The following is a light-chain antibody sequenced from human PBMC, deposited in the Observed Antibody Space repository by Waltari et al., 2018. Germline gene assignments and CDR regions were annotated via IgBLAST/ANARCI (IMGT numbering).Light chain of an antibody. CDR3: QQYGSSVMYT. CDR2: GAS. CDR1: QSITKKF. V-gene: IGKV3-20*01. Sequence: VLTQSPGTLSLSPGERATLSCRATQSITKKFFAWYQQKPGQAPRLLLYGASRRAAGSPDRFSGSGSGTDFTLTISRLEPEDSAVYYCQQYGSSVMYTFGQGTKLEIK. J-gene: IGKJ2*01.